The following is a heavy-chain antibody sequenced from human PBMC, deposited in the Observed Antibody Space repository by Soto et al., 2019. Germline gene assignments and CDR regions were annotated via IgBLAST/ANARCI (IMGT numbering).Heavy chain of an antibody. CDR3: ARSLMSEYSSSR. CDR1: GYTFTGYY. CDR2: INPNSGGT. D-gene: IGHD6-6*01. V-gene: IGHV1-2*02. J-gene: IGHJ4*02. Sequence: QVQLVQSGADVKKPGASVKVSCKASGYTFTGYYMHWVRQAPGQGLEWMGWINPNSGGTNYAQKFQGRVTMTRDTSISPASMELSRLRSADTAVYYCARSLMSEYSSSRWGQGTLVTVSS.